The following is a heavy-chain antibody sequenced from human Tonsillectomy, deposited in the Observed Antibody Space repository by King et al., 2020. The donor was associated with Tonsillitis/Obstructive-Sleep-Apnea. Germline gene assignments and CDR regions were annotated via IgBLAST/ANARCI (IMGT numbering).Heavy chain of an antibody. CDR1: GFSFSSYG. Sequence: VQLVESGGGVVQPGRSLRLSCVASGFSFSSYGMHWVRQGPGKGLEWVAVIWYDGSKKYYTDSVKGRFIISRDNSKKMVYLQMSSLRAEDTAVYYCARGIRFLELLSSDAFDIWGPGAKVTVSS. CDR3: ARGIRFLELLSSDAFDI. CDR2: IWYDGSKK. V-gene: IGHV3-33*08. J-gene: IGHJ3*02. D-gene: IGHD3-3*01.